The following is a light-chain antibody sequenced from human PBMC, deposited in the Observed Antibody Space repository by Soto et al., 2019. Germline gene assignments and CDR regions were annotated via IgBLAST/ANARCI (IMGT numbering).Light chain of an antibody. CDR2: EVS. J-gene: IGLJ1*01. Sequence: QSALTQPASVFGSPGQSITFSCTGTSSDVGGYNFVSWYQQHPGKAPKLMIYEVSSRPSGVSNRFSGSKSGNTASLTISGLQPEDEADYNCSSYTTSTTVVFGTGTQLTVL. CDR3: SSYTTSTTVV. V-gene: IGLV2-14*03. CDR1: SSDVGGYNF.